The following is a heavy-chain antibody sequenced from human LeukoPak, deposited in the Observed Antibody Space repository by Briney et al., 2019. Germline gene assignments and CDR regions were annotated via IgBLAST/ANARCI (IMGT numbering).Heavy chain of an antibody. CDR2: INHSGST. Sequence: SETLSLTCAVYGGSFSGYYWSWIRQPAGKGLEWIGEINHSGSTNYNPSLKSRVTISVDRSKNQFSLKLSSVTAADTAVYYCARDQGGNPNWFDPWGQGTLVTVSS. V-gene: IGHV4-34*01. J-gene: IGHJ5*02. D-gene: IGHD4-23*01. CDR1: GGSFSGYY. CDR3: ARDQGGNPNWFDP.